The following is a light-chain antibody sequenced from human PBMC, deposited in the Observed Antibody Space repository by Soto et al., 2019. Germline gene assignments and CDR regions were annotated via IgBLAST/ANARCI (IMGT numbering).Light chain of an antibody. Sequence: QAVVTQPRSVSGSPGQSVTISCTGTSSDVGGYNYVSWYQHCPGKAPRLMIYDVYNRPSGVPDRFSGSKSGNTASLTISGLQAEDEADYYCCSYAGTYTVVFGGGTKLTVL. CDR3: CSYAGTYTVV. J-gene: IGLJ2*01. V-gene: IGLV2-11*01. CDR2: DVY. CDR1: SSDVGGYNY.